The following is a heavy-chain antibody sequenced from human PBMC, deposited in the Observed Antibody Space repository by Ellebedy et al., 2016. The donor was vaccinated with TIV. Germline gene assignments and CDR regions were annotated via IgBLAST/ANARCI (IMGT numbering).Heavy chain of an antibody. CDR1: GFSFSNYE. Sequence: GESLKISCVASGFSFSNYEMNWVRQPPGKGLEYVSAINNNGGNTYYADSVKGRFTISRDSSKNTLYLQMSSLRPEDTAMYYCVKDRGDIIRDFDYWGQGTLVTVSS. V-gene: IGHV3-64D*06. D-gene: IGHD2-21*02. CDR2: INNNGGNT. J-gene: IGHJ4*02. CDR3: VKDRGDIIRDFDY.